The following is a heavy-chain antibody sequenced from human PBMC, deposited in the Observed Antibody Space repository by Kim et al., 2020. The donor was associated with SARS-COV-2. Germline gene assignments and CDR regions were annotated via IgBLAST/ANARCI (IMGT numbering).Heavy chain of an antibody. Sequence: GGSLRLSCAASGFTFSDYYMSWIRQAPGRGLEWVSYISSSSSYTNYADSVKGRFTISRDNAKNSLYLQMNSLRAEDTAVYYCARTSTLGGGYDLRYYYYSTDVWGQGTTVT. CDR1: GFTFSDYY. V-gene: IGHV3-11*03. CDR3: ARTSTLGGGYDLRYYYYSTDV. CDR2: ISSSSSYT. D-gene: IGHD5-12*01. J-gene: IGHJ6*02.